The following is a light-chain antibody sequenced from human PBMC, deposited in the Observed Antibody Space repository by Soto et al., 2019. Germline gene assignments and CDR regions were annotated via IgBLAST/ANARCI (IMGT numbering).Light chain of an antibody. CDR3: QQRSTWPPWT. Sequence: EIVLTLSPATLSLSPGERATLSCRASQSVSNYLAWYQHKPGQAPRLLIYTASSRATGIPARFSGSGSGTDFTLTISSLEPEDFAVYYCQQRSTWPPWTFGQGTKVEVK. V-gene: IGKV3-11*01. CDR1: QSVSNY. CDR2: TAS. J-gene: IGKJ1*01.